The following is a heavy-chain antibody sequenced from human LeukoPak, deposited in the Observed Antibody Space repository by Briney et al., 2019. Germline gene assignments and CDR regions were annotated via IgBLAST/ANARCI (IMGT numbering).Heavy chain of an antibody. D-gene: IGHD6-13*01. CDR1: GYTFTSYG. CDR2: ISAYNGNT. Sequence: ASVKVSCKASGYTFTSYGISWVRQAPGQRLEWMGWISAYNGNTNYAQKLQGRVTMTTDTSTSTAYMELRSLRSDDTAVYYCARGLSIAAALYYYYMDVWGKGTTVTVSS. CDR3: ARGLSIAAALYYYYMDV. J-gene: IGHJ6*03. V-gene: IGHV1-18*01.